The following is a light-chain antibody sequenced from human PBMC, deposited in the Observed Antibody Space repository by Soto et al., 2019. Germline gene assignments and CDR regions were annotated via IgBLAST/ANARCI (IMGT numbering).Light chain of an antibody. V-gene: IGKV1-12*01. CDR2: GAS. J-gene: IGKJ4*01. CDR1: QGIGSW. Sequence: DIQMTQSPSSVSASVGDTVTITCRASQGIGSWLGWYQQKPGKAPQLLIHGASSLQSGVPPRFSGSASETDFTLIISSLQPEDFASYYCQQANIFPLTFGGGTKVDIK. CDR3: QQANIFPLT.